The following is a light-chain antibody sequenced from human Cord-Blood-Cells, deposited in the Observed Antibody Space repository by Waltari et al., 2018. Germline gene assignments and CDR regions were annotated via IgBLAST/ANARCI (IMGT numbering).Light chain of an antibody. CDR1: SSDVCGYNY. V-gene: IGLV2-14*01. CDR2: DVS. Sequence: QSALTQPASVSGSPGHSITISCTGTSSDVCGYNYVSWYQQHPGKAPKLMIYDVSNRPSGVSNRFSGSKSGNTASLTISGLQAEDEADYYCSSYTSSSTVVFGGGTKLTVL. CDR3: SSYTSSSTVV. J-gene: IGLJ2*01.